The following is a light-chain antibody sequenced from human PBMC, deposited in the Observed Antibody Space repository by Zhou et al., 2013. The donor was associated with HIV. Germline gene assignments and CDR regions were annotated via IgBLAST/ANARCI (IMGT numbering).Light chain of an antibody. V-gene: IGKV1-39*01. J-gene: IGKJ2*02. CDR2: AAS. Sequence: DIQMTQSPSSLSASVGDRVTITCRASQSISNYLSWYQQKPGKAPKLLIYAASSLQGGVPSRFSGSGSGTDFSLTISSLQPEDFATYYCLQTYGAPPCTFGQGTVLDIK. CDR3: LQTYGAPPCT. CDR1: QSISNY.